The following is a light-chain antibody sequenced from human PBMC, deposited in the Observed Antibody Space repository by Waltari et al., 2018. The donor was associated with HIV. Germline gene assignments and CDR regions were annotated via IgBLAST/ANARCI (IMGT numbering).Light chain of an antibody. CDR2: KAS. Sequence: DIQMTQSPSTLSASVGDRVTITCLASQSISSWLALYQQKPGKAPKQLIYKASNLESGVPARFSGSGSGTEFTLTISGLQPDDFATYYCLQYNTYSRTFGQGTRVEIK. CDR3: LQYNTYSRT. CDR1: QSISSW. J-gene: IGKJ1*01. V-gene: IGKV1-5*03.